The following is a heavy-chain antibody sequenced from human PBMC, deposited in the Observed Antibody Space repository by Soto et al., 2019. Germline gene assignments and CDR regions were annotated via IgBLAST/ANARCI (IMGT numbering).Heavy chain of an antibody. J-gene: IGHJ5*02. V-gene: IGHV4-39*01. CDR2: LYYSGTT. D-gene: IGHD6-25*01. CDR1: GGSISSSGYY. Sequence: QLQLQESGPGLVKPSETLSLTCTVSGGSISSSGYYCVWIRQPPGKGLEWIGSLYYSGTTYYNPSLKSRVTISADTSKNQFSLMLTSVTAADTAVYFCARRKRAQSQFDPWGQGTLVTVSS. CDR3: ARRKRAQSQFDP.